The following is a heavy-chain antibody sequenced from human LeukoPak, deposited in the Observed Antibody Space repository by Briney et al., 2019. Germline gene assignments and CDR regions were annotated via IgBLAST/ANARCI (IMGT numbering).Heavy chain of an antibody. J-gene: IGHJ6*02. CDR3: ARDPTYSSGCGDYYYYGMDV. CDR1: RYTLIGYY. Sequence: ASVKVSCKCSRYTLIGYYMHGVRQAPGQGLEGMGWINPKSGGTNYAQKFQGRVTMTRDTSISTANMELSRLRSDDTAVYYCARDPTYSSGCGDYYYYGMDVWGQGTTVTVSS. V-gene: IGHV1-2*02. D-gene: IGHD6-19*01. CDR2: INPKSGGT.